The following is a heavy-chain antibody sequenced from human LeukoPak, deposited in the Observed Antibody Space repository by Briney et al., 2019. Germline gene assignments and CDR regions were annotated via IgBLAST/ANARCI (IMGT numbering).Heavy chain of an antibody. CDR1: GFTFSSYS. Sequence: GGSLRLSCAASGFTFSSYSMNWVRQAPGKGLEWVSSISSSSSYIYYADSVKGRFTISRDNAKNSLYLQMNSLRAEDTAVYYCARADCSSTSCYASDYWGQGTLVTVSS. V-gene: IGHV3-21*01. CDR3: ARADCSSTSCYASDY. CDR2: ISSSSSYI. D-gene: IGHD2-2*01. J-gene: IGHJ4*02.